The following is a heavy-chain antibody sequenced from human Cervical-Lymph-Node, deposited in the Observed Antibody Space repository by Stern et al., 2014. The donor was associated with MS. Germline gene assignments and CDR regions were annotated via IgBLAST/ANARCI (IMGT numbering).Heavy chain of an antibody. J-gene: IGHJ6*02. Sequence: QVQLVESGPEVKKPGSSVKVSCKASGGSLSSKTISWVRQAPGQGLEWMGGGVPASGTAKYAQKFQGRVTISADESTNTAYMDLTSLRSEDTAVYYCARPGPAPEFYFGHYYGMDVWGQGTTVTVSS. CDR1: GGSLSSKT. CDR2: GVPASGTA. V-gene: IGHV1-69*01. D-gene: IGHD3-10*01. CDR3: ARPGPAPEFYFGHYYGMDV.